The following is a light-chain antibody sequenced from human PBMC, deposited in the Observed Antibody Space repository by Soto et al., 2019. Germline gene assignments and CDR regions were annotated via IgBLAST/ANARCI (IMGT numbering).Light chain of an antibody. CDR3: HQYYTSPRT. Sequence: DIVLTQSPDSLTVSLGERATINCRSSQSVWNREYKRNYIAWYQQRPGQPPKLLTYWASTRDSGVPDRFVGSASGTDFTLTITRLQAEDVAVYYCHQYYTSPRTFGGGTKVELK. J-gene: IGKJ4*01. CDR1: QSVWNREYKRNY. CDR2: WAS. V-gene: IGKV4-1*01.